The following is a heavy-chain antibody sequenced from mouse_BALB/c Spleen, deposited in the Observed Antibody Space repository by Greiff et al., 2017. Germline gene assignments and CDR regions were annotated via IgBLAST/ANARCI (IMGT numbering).Heavy chain of an antibody. CDR2: IDPANGNT. J-gene: IGHJ2*01. V-gene: IGHV14-3*02. Sequence: EVKVVESGAELVKPGASVKLSCTASGFNIKDTYMHWVKQRPEQGLEWIGRIDPANGNTKYDPKFQGNATITADTSSNTAYLQLSSLTSEDTAVYYCAREYGNYRYFDYWGQGTTLTVSS. CDR3: AREYGNYRYFDY. CDR1: GFNIKDTY. D-gene: IGHD2-10*02.